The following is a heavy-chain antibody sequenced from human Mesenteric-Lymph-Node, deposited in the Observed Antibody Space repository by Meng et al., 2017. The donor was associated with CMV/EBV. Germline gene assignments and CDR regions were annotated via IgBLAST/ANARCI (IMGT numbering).Heavy chain of an antibody. J-gene: IGHJ4*02. CDR3: ARGGTGIAVAGSLGY. Sequence: GSLSTNSYSWTWILHPPGKGLEWIGYIYYSGSTHYNPSLRDRVTISLDTSTHQVSLTVSAVTAADTAVYYCARGGTGIAVAGSLGYWGQGTLVTVSS. V-gene: IGHV4-61*01. D-gene: IGHD6-19*01. CDR1: GSLSTNSYS. CDR2: IYYSGST.